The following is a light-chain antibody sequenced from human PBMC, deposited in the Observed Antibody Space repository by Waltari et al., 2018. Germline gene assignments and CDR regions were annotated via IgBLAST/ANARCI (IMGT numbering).Light chain of an antibody. CDR3: QHDVSLPVT. J-gene: IGKJ1*01. Sequence: EIVLTQSPGTLSLSPGERATLSCRASQSVSRALAWYQQNPGQAPRLLIYGASNRATGIPDRFGGSGSWTDFSLIISRLEPEDFAVYYCQHDVSLPVTFGQGTKVEIK. CDR2: GAS. V-gene: IGKV3-20*01. CDR1: QSVSRA.